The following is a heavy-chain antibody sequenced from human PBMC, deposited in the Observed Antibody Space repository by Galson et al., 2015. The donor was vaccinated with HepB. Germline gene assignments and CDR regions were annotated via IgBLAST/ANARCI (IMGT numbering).Heavy chain of an antibody. CDR2: ISRSSSYI. V-gene: IGHV3-21*01. CDR3: ASLLAYCGGDCYSKYYYYGMHV. CDR1: GFTFSSYS. Sequence: SLRLSCAASGFTFSSYSMNWVRQAPGKGLEWVSSISRSSSYIYYADSVKGRFTISRDNAKNSLYLQMNSLRAEDTAVYYCASLLAYCGGDCYSKYYYYGMHVWGQWTTVTVSS. J-gene: IGHJ6*02. D-gene: IGHD2-21*02.